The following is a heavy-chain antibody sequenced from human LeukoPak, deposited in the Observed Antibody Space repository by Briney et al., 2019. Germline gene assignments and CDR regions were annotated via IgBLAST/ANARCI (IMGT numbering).Heavy chain of an antibody. J-gene: IGHJ4*02. CDR1: GFTFTSYW. CDR3: ALPRGGH. Sequence: QPGGSLRLSCTASGFTFTSYWMNWVRQAPGKGLEWVANIKQDGSEKYYVDSVKGRFTISRDNAKNSLYLQMNNLRAEDTAVYYRALPRGGHWGQGTLVTVSS. D-gene: IGHD3-16*01. V-gene: IGHV3-7*03. CDR2: IKQDGSEK.